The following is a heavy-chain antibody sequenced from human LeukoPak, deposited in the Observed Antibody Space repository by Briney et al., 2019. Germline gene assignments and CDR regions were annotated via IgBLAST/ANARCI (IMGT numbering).Heavy chain of an antibody. V-gene: IGHV1-69*04. Sequence: ASVKVSCKASGGTFSSYAISWVQQAPGQGLEWMGRIIPILGIANYAQKFQGRVTITADKSTSTAYMELSSLRSEDTAVYYCARDRGILEWLPNDGYGMDVWGQGTTVTVSS. CDR3: ARDRGILEWLPNDGYGMDV. D-gene: IGHD3-3*01. CDR1: GGTFSSYA. CDR2: IIPILGIA. J-gene: IGHJ6*02.